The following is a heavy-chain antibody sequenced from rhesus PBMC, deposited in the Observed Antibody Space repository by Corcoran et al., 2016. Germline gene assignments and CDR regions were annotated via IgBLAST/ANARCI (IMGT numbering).Heavy chain of an antibody. CDR1: GGSISSSY. D-gene: IGHD3S6*01. J-gene: IGHJ4*01. Sequence: QLQLQESGPGLVKPSETLSVTCAVSGGSISSSYWSWIRQAPGKGLEWIGYIYGSGSSTNYNPTFKSRVTLSVDTSKNQLSLKLSSVTAADTAVYYCARYTLRGFDYWGQGVLVTVSS. V-gene: IGHV4-169*01. CDR3: ARYTLRGFDY. CDR2: IYGSGSST.